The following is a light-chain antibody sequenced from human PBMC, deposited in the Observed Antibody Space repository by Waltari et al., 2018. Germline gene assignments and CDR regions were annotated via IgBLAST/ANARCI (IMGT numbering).Light chain of an antibody. Sequence: SYELPQPPSVSVSPGQTARITCSGDALPKQYAHWSQQKPGPAPVLVIYKDSERPSGIPERFSGSSSGTTVTLTISGVQAEDEADYYCQSADSSGTLVVFGGGTKLTVL. V-gene: IGLV3-25*03. CDR3: QSADSSGTLVV. CDR2: KDS. CDR1: ALPKQY. J-gene: IGLJ2*01.